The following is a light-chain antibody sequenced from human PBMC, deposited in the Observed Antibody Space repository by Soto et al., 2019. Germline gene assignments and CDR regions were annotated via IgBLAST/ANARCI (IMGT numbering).Light chain of an antibody. J-gene: IGKJ2*01. CDR3: MQVTRFPYN. CDR1: QTLVHSDGKTY. V-gene: IGKV2-24*01. CDR2: KLS. Sequence: DIVMTQTPLFSPVTLGQPASISCRSSQTLVHSDGKTYLSWLQQRPGQPPRRLIYKLSNRFFGVPDRFGGSGAGTDFTLRISRVEAEDVGIYYCMQVTRFPYNFGQGSKLEI.